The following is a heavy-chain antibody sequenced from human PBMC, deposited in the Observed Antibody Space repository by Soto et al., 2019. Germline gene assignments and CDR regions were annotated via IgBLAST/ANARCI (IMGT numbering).Heavy chain of an antibody. J-gene: IGHJ4*02. CDR2: IIPIFGTA. D-gene: IGHD3-22*01. CDR1: GGTFSSYA. Sequence: SVKISCKASGGTFSSYAISWVRQAPGQGLEWMGGIIPIFGTANYAQKFQGRVTITADESTSTAYMELSSLRSEDTAVYYCASPLKYYDSSGPFEYWGKGTLVTVSS. V-gene: IGHV1-69*13. CDR3: ASPLKYYDSSGPFEY.